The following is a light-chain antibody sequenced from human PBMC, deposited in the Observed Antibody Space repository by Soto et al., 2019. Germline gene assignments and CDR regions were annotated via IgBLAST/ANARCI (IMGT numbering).Light chain of an antibody. J-gene: IGLJ2*01. Sequence: QTVVTRPRSASGTPGQRVTISCSGSNSNMGRNYVYWYQQVPGTAPKLLMYRNDVRPSGVPDRFTGSKSGTSASLAISGLRSEDEADYYCAVWDNSLNGVAFGGGTKLTVL. CDR1: NSNMGRNY. CDR2: RND. V-gene: IGLV1-47*01. CDR3: AVWDNSLNGVA.